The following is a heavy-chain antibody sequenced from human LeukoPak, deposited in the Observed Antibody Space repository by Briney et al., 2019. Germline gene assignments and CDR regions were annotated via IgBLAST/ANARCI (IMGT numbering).Heavy chain of an antibody. D-gene: IGHD1-14*01. Sequence: GESLKISCQTSGYSFNTFMIAWVRQAPRRDLEWMGLVYPLDSETRYGPSFQGQVTISADKSTSSAFLQWDSLKASDTAMYYCVRHNTGADYWGQGTLVTVSS. CDR3: VRHNTGADY. J-gene: IGHJ4*02. V-gene: IGHV5-51*01. CDR2: VYPLDSET. CDR1: GYSFNTFM.